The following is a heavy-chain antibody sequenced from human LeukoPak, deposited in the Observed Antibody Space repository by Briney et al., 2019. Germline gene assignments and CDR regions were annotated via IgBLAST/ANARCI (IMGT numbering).Heavy chain of an antibody. CDR3: ARDGNFGYDAFDI. Sequence: GGSLRLSCAASGFTFSSYGMHWVRQAPSKGLEWVAVVWDDGSEKYYADSVKGRFSISRDNSENTLSLQVNSLRAEDTAVYYCARDGNFGYDAFDIWGQGTMVTVSS. J-gene: IGHJ3*02. CDR2: VWDDGSEK. V-gene: IGHV3-33*01. D-gene: IGHD3-10*01. CDR1: GFTFSSYG.